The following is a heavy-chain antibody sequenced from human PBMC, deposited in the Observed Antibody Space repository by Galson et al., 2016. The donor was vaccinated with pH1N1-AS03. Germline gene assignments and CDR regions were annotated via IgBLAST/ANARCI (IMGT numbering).Heavy chain of an antibody. CDR2: IWPSGST. V-gene: IGHV4-31*11. CDR3: AAYKYVDTYFDN. D-gene: IGHD1-1*01. J-gene: IGHJ4*02. CDR1: GVFISSANYH. Sequence: TLSLTCAVSGVFISSANYHWCWIRQYPGKGLEWVGNIWPSGSTYYNPSLKSRVSISVDTSKNQFSLKLNSVTAADTAVYYCAAYKYVDTYFDNWGQGTLVTVSS.